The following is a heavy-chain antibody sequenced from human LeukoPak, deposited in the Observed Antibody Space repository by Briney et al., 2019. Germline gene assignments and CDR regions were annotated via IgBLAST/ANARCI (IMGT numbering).Heavy chain of an antibody. Sequence: GGSLRLSCAVSGFTVSGNYMSWVRQAPGKGLEWVSLIYSGGTTYYADSVKGRFTIYRDNSKNTLYLQMNSLRAEDTAVYYCAREGSSGYFDYWGQGTLVTVSS. CDR2: IYSGGTT. D-gene: IGHD3-22*01. V-gene: IGHV3-53*01. CDR1: GFTVSGNY. J-gene: IGHJ4*02. CDR3: AREGSSGYFDY.